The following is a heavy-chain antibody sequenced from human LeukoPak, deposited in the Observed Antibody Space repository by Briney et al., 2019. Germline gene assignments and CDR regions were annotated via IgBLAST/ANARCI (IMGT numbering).Heavy chain of an antibody. CDR2: IWYDGSDK. Sequence: PGGPLRLSCPPPGSPLSSNGMHWAPRAPGRGLKWVAVIWYDGSDKYYADSVKGRFTVSRDNSRNTLYLQMNSLRAEDTAVYYCARDHYLGSGSFDYWGQGTLVTVSS. J-gene: IGHJ4*02. CDR3: ARDHYLGSGSFDY. CDR1: GSPLSSNG. D-gene: IGHD3-10*01. V-gene: IGHV3-33*01.